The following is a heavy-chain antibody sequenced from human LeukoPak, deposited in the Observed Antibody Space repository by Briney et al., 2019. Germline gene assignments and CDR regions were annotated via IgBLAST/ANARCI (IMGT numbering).Heavy chain of an antibody. Sequence: TPSETLSLTCTVSGGSISGYYWSWIRQPPGKGLEWIGYIHYSGSTNYNPSLKSRVTISVDTSKNQFSLKLSSVTAADTAVYYCARTTEGYCRGRSCYSYYYYMDVWGKGTTVTVSS. CDR3: ARTTEGYCRGRSCYSYYYYMDV. V-gene: IGHV4-59*01. CDR1: GGSISGYY. J-gene: IGHJ6*03. CDR2: IHYSGST. D-gene: IGHD2-15*01.